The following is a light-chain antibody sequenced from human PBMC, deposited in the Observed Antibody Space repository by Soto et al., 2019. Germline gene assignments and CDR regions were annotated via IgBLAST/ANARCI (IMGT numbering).Light chain of an antibody. V-gene: IGLV2-8*01. CDR3: SSYAGSNNFGVV. Sequence: QSALTQPPSASGSPGQSVTISCTGTSSDVGGYNYVSWYQQHPGKAPKLMIYEVSKRPSGVPDRFSGSKSGNTASLAVSALQAEDEADYYCSSYAGSNNFGVVFGGGTKLTVL. CDR1: SSDVGGYNY. J-gene: IGLJ2*01. CDR2: EVS.